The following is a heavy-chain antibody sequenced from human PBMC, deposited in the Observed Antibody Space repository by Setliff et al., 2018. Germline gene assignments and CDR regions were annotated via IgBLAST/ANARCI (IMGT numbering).Heavy chain of an antibody. CDR2: ISAYNGYI. CDR1: GYTFTSYG. CDR3: ARGPPDFVVVPAAAKFDY. V-gene: IGHV1-18*01. D-gene: IGHD2-2*01. Sequence: VASVKVSCKASGYTFTSYGITWVRQAPGQGLEWMAWISAYNGYIVYAQKFQGRVTVTTDTSTSTAYMELRSLRTDDTAVYYCARGPPDFVVVPAAAKFDYWGQGTLVTVSS. J-gene: IGHJ4*02.